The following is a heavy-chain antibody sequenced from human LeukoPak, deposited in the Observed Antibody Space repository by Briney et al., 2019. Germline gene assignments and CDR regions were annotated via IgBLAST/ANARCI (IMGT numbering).Heavy chain of an antibody. V-gene: IGHV4-59*05. J-gene: IGHJ1*01. CDR2: IYYSGST. CDR3: ARADYYDSSGYYYVYFQH. CDR1: GGSISSYY. Sequence: SDTLSLTCTVSGGSISSYYWSWLRQPAGKGLEWVGSIYYSGSTCYNPSLKSRVTISVDTSKNQFSLKLSSVTAADTAVYYCARADYYDSSGYYYVYFQHWGQGTLVTVSS. D-gene: IGHD3-22*01.